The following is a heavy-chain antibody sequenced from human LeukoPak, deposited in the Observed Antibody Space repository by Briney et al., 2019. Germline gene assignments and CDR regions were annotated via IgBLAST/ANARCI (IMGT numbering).Heavy chain of an antibody. J-gene: IGHJ4*02. CDR3: ARGYCNGGTCYRYFDY. CDR1: GGSISSGGYS. Sequence: SETLSLTCAVSGGSISSGGYSWSWIRQPPGKGLEWIGYIYLSGNTYYNPSLKSRVTMSVDRSKNQFSLNLSSVTAADTAVYYCARGYCNGGTCYRYFDYWGQGTLVTVSS. D-gene: IGHD2-15*01. CDR2: IYLSGNT. V-gene: IGHV4-30-2*01.